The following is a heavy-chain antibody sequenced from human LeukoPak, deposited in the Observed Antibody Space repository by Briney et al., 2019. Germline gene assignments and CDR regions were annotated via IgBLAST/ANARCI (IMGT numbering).Heavy chain of an antibody. CDR3: ASIYYYDSAPFDP. V-gene: IGHV4-61*02. CDR1: GGSISSGDYY. D-gene: IGHD3-22*01. CDR2: IYTSGPT. Sequence: SETLSLTCTVSGGSISSGDYYWNWIRQPAGKGLEWIGRIYTSGPTTYNPSLKSRVTISLDTSTNQFSLKLSSVTAADTAVYYCASIYYYDSAPFDPWGQGTLVTVSS. J-gene: IGHJ5*02.